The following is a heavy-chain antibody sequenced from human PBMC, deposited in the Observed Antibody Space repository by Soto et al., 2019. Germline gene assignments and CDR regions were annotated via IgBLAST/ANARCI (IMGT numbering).Heavy chain of an antibody. Sequence: LQTLSLTCTVSGGSSSSSSYYWGWIRQPPGKGLEWIGSIYYSGSTYYNPSLKSRVTISVDTSKNQFSLKLSSVTAADTAVYYCARDKITGLFDYWGQGTLLTVSS. CDR1: GGSSSSSSYY. J-gene: IGHJ4*02. V-gene: IGHV4-39*02. CDR3: ARDKITGLFDY. D-gene: IGHD2-8*02. CDR2: IYYSGST.